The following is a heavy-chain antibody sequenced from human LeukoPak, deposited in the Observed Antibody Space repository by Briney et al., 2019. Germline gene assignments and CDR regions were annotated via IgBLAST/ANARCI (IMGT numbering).Heavy chain of an antibody. CDR2: IYYSGST. J-gene: IGHJ6*03. D-gene: IGHD6-13*01. CDR1: GGSISSYY. V-gene: IGHV4-59*12. CDR3: ARGGSSWYPGYYYYYMDV. Sequence: SETLSLTCTVSGGSISSYYWSWIRQPPGKGLEWIGYIYYSGSTNYNPSLKSRVTISVDTSKNQFSLKLSSVTAADTAVYYCARGGSSWYPGYYYYYMDVWGKGTTVTVSS.